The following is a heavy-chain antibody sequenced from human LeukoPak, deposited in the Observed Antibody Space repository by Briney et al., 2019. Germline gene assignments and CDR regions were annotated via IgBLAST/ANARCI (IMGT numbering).Heavy chain of an antibody. Sequence: GGSLRLSCAASGFTFSSYSMNWVRQAPGKGLEWVSYIISSSSTIYYADSVKGRFTISRDNAKNSLYLQMNSLRAEDTAVYFCARGGSYSLAIGYWGQGTLVTVSS. V-gene: IGHV3-48*01. D-gene: IGHD1-26*01. CDR3: ARGGSYSLAIGY. CDR1: GFTFSSYS. J-gene: IGHJ4*02. CDR2: IISSSSTI.